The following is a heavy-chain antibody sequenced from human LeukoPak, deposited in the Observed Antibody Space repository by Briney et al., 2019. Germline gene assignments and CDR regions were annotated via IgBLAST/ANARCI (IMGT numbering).Heavy chain of an antibody. D-gene: IGHD3-10*01. CDR1: GFTFSDYS. CDR2: INSSSSYI. V-gene: IGHV3-21*04. J-gene: IGHJ4*02. CDR3: ARAGKALVWCGELNN. Sequence: PGGSLRLFCAASGFTFSDYSMNWVRQAPGKGLEWVSHINSSSSYIFYADSVRGRFSISRDNAKNSLYLQMNSLRAEDTALYYCARAGKALVWCGELNNWGQGTLVTVSS.